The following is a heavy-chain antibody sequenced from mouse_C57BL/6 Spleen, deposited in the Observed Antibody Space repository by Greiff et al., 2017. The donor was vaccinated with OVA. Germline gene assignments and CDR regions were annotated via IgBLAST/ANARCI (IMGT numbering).Heavy chain of an antibody. V-gene: IGHV3-6*01. J-gene: IGHJ4*01. D-gene: IGHD2-3*01. Sequence: EVKLMESGPGLVKPSQSLSLTCSVTGYSITSGYYWNWIRQFPGNKLEWMGYISYDGSNNYNPSLKNRITITRDTSKNQFFLKLNSVTTEDTATYYCAREGYSGSMDYWGQGTSVTVSS. CDR2: ISYDGSN. CDR3: AREGYSGSMDY. CDR1: GYSITSGYY.